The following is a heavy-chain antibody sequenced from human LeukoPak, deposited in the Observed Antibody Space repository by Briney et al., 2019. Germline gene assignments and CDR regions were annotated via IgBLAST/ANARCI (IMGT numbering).Heavy chain of an antibody. CDR1: GYTFTGYY. CDR2: INPNSGGT. J-gene: IGHJ3*02. D-gene: IGHD5-18*01. Sequence: GASVKVSCKASGYTFTGYYMHWVRQAPGQGLEWMGWINPNSGGTNYAQKFQGRVTMTRDTSISTAYMELSRLRSDDTAVYYCASKGVYSYGYEKESDAFDIWGQGTMVTVSS. V-gene: IGHV1-2*02. CDR3: ASKGVYSYGYEKESDAFDI.